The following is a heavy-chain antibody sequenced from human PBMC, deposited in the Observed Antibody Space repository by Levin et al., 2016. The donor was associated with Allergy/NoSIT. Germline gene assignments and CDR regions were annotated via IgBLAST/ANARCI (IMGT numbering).Heavy chain of an antibody. CDR2: IYWDDDK. D-gene: IGHD2-21*01. V-gene: IGHV2-5*02. CDR1: GFSLTTSGVG. Sequence: SGPTLVKPTQTLTLTCTFSGFSLTTSGVGVGWIRQPPGKALEWLALIYWDDDKRYSPSLNSRLTITKDTSKNQVVLTMTNMDPVDTATYYCARAPNVGGDTALFDYWGQGTLVTVSS. CDR3: ARAPNVGGDTALFDY. J-gene: IGHJ4*01.